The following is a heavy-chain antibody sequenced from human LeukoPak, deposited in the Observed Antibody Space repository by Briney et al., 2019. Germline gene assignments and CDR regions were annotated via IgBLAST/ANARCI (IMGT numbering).Heavy chain of an antibody. V-gene: IGHV4-59*01. CDR3: ARATPWLLPGY. CDR1: GGSISSYY. Sequence: SETLSLTCTVSGGSISSYYWSWVRQPPGKGLEWIGHIYDTGNTNYNPSLESRVTISVDTSKNQFTLRLTSVTAADTAVYFCARATPWLLPGYWGQGTLVTVSS. D-gene: IGHD3-22*01. CDR2: IYDTGNT. J-gene: IGHJ4*02.